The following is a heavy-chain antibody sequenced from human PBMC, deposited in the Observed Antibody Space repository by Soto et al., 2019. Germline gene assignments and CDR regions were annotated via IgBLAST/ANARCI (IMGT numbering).Heavy chain of an antibody. CDR3: ARAQGPYSSSWYDYYYYMDV. D-gene: IGHD6-13*01. CDR1: GYTFTSYD. CDR2: MNPNSGNT. J-gene: IGHJ6*03. Sequence: ASVKVSCKASGYTFTSYDINWVRQATGQGLEWMGWMNPNSGNTGYAQKFQGRVTMTRNTSISTAYMELSSLRSGDTAVYYCARAQGPYSSSWYDYYYYMDVWGKGTTVTVSS. V-gene: IGHV1-8*01.